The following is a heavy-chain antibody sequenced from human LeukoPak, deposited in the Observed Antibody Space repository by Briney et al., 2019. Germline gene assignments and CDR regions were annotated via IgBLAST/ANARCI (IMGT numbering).Heavy chain of an antibody. J-gene: IGHJ4*02. D-gene: IGHD3-10*01. CDR2: ISAYNGNT. CDR3: ARRVRYYYGSGSYYEYYFDY. Sequence: GASVKVSCKASGYTFTSYGISWVRQAPGQGLEWMGWISAYNGNTNYAQKLQGRVTMTTDTSTSTAYMELRSLGSDDTAVYYCARRVRYYYGSGSYYEYYFDYWGQGTLVTVSS. CDR1: GYTFTSYG. V-gene: IGHV1-18*01.